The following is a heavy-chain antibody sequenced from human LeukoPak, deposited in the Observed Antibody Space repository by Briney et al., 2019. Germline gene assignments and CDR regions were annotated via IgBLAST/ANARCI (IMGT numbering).Heavy chain of an antibody. CDR3: AREDIVTTIYDY. Sequence: SETLSLTCTVSGGSISSGDYYWSWLRQPPGKGLEWIGYIYYSGSAYYNPSLKSRVTISVDTSKNQISLKLSSVTAVDTAVYYCAREDIVTTIYDYWGQGTLVTVSS. J-gene: IGHJ4*02. CDR2: IYYSGSA. CDR1: GGSISSGDYY. D-gene: IGHD5-12*01. V-gene: IGHV4-30-4*01.